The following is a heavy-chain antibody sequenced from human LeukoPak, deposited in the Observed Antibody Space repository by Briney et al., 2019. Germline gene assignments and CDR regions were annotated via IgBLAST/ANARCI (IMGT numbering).Heavy chain of an antibody. D-gene: IGHD5-18*01. CDR1: GGSFSGYY. Sequence: SETLSLTCAVYGGSFSGYYWSWIRQPPGKGLEWIGEINHSGSTNYNPSLKSRVTISVDTSKNQFSLKLSSVTAADTAVYYCARDGDGYSYGYDYNYFDYWGQGTLVTVSS. CDR3: ARDGDGYSYGYDYNYFDY. V-gene: IGHV4-34*01. J-gene: IGHJ4*02. CDR2: INHSGST.